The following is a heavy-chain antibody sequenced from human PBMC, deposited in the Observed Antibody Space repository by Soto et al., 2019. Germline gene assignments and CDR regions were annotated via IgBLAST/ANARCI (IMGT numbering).Heavy chain of an antibody. CDR2: ITGSSSYI. Sequence: PGGSLRLSCAASGFIFSSHNINWGRQAPGKGLEWVSSITGSSSYIFYADSVKGRFTISRDNAKNTVYLQVNSLRAEDTGVYYCARLVASETGYGMDVWGQGTTVTVSS. CDR1: GFIFSSHN. CDR3: ARLVASETGYGMDV. D-gene: IGHD3-9*01. V-gene: IGHV3-21*06. J-gene: IGHJ6*02.